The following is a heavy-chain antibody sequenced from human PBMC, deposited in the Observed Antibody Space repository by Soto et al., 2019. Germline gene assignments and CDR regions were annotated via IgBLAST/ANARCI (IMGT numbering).Heavy chain of an antibody. V-gene: IGHV3-23*01. CDR2: ISGSGGST. CDR3: AKSEVLLWFGESEPGWFDP. CDR1: GFTFSSYA. Sequence: EVQLLESGGGLVQPGGSLRLSCAASGFTFSSYAMSWVRQAPGKGLEWVSAISGSGGSTYYADSVKGRFTISRDHAKNTLYLQMNSMRAEDTAVYYCAKSEVLLWFGESEPGWFDPWGQGTLVTVSS. J-gene: IGHJ5*02. D-gene: IGHD3-10*01.